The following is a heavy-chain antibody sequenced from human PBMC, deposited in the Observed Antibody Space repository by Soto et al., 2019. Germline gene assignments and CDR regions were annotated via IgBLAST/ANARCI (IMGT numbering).Heavy chain of an antibody. D-gene: IGHD1-26*01. Sequence: ASVKVSCKASGYTFTGYYMHWVRQAPGQGLEWMGWINPNSGGTNYAQKFQGWVTMNRDTSISTAYMELSRLRSDDTAVYYCARHSYSGSYYYYYGMDVWGQGTTVTVSS. V-gene: IGHV1-2*04. CDR1: GYTFTGYY. CDR3: ARHSYSGSYYYYYGMDV. CDR2: INPNSGGT. J-gene: IGHJ6*02.